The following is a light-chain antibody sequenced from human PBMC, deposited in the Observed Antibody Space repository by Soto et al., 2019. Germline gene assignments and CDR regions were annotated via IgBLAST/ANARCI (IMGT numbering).Light chain of an antibody. CDR1: QGIAAS. CDR2: ADS. Sequence: DIQLTQSPSFLSASVGDRVTITCRASQGIAASLAWYQQKPGNPPRLLIYADSTLQSGVPSRFSGSGSGTRGTLTISSLEAEDCATYYCQHTRTYPRTFGGGTKVEMK. CDR3: QHTRTYPRT. V-gene: IGKV1-9*01. J-gene: IGKJ4*01.